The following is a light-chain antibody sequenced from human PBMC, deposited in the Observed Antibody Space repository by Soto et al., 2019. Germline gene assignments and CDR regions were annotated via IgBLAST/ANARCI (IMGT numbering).Light chain of an antibody. CDR1: SSDVGGYDY. V-gene: IGLV2-14*03. CDR2: DVN. Sequence: QSALTQPASVSGSPGQSITISCTGTSSDVGGYDYVSWYQQQPGTAPTLMIYDVNNRASGASGRFSGSKSGTTASLTISGLQAEDEANYYCTSHSPGGAFVVFGGGTKLTVL. CDR3: TSHSPGGAFVV. J-gene: IGLJ2*01.